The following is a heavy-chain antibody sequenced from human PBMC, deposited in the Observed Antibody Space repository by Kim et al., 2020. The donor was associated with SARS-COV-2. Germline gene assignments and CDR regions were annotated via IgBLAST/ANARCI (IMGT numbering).Heavy chain of an antibody. J-gene: IGHJ4*02. CDR1: GYTFTSYA. CDR2: INAGNGNT. D-gene: IGHD3-22*01. Sequence: ASVKVSCKASGYTFTSYAMHWVRQAPGQRLEWMGWINAGNGNTKYSQKFQGRVTITRDTSASTAYMELSSLRSEDTAVYYCARSEVVITTFDYWGQGPLVTVSS. V-gene: IGHV1-3*01. CDR3: ARSEVVITTFDY.